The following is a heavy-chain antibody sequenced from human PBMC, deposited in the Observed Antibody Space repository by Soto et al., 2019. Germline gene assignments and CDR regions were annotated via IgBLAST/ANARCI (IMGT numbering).Heavy chain of an antibody. CDR1: GGTFSSYA. D-gene: IGHD2-8*01. V-gene: IGHV1-69*12. CDR2: IIPIFGTA. J-gene: IGHJ6*02. CDR3: ARVPYCTNGVCYTNYYYYGMDV. Sequence: QVQLVQSGAEVKKPGSSVKVSCKASGGTFSSYAISWVRQAPGQGLEWMGGIIPIFGTANYAQKFQGRVTIPANESTSTAYMELSSLRSEDTAVYYCARVPYCTNGVCYTNYYYYGMDVWGQGTTVTVSS.